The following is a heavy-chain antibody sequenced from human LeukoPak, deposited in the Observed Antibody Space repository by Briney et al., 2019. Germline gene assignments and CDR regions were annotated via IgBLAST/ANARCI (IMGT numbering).Heavy chain of an antibody. CDR2: IYSGGST. CDR3: ARGVLGYYDSSGYYFDY. CDR1: GFTVSSNY. D-gene: IGHD3-22*01. Sequence: GGSLRLSCAASGFTVSSNYMSWVRQAPGKGLEWVSVIYSGGSTYYADSVKGRFTISRDNAKNSLYLQMNSLRAEDTAVYYCARGVLGYYDSSGYYFDYWGQGTLVTVSS. V-gene: IGHV3-53*01. J-gene: IGHJ4*02.